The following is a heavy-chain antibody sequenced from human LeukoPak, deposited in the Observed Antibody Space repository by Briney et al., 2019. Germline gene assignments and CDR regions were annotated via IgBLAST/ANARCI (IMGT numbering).Heavy chain of an antibody. CDR1: GDSISDYY. D-gene: IGHD6-19*01. CDR3: ASMYSSGWYERVNY. Sequence: PSETLSLTCTVSGDSISDYYWTWIRQTPEKGLEWIGYIHHSGHTYYNPSLKSRVTMSVDTSKNQFSLKLSSVTAADTAVYYCASMYSSGWYERVNYWGQGTPVTVSS. J-gene: IGHJ4*02. CDR2: IHHSGHT. V-gene: IGHV4-59*12.